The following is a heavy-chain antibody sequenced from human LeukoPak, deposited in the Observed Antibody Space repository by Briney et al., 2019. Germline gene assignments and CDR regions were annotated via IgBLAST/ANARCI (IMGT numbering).Heavy chain of an antibody. J-gene: IGHJ4*02. V-gene: IGHV1-24*01. D-gene: IGHD3-3*01. CDR3: AILLEDYAFSTGSAKDY. CDR2: FDPVDGET. CDR1: GHSLTQLS. Sequence: EASVKVSCKVSGHSLTQLSMHWVRQGAGRGLEWMGGFDPVDGETIHAQKFQGRVTMTEDTSTDTAYMELSSLRSDDTAVYYCAILLEDYAFSTGSAKDYWGQGTLSPSPQ.